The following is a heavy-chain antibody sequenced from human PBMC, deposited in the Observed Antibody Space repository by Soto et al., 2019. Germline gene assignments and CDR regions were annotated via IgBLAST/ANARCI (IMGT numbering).Heavy chain of an antibody. CDR3: AKDHTVVTRDAFDI. V-gene: IGHV3-23*01. J-gene: IGHJ3*02. Sequence: EVQILESGGGLVQPGGSLRLSCAASGFTFSSYAMYWVRQAPGKGLGWVSGISDSGTGTYYADSVKGRFTISRDNSKNTVYLQMKSLRAEDTAVYYCAKDHTVVTRDAFDIWGQGTMVNVSS. CDR1: GFTFSSYA. D-gene: IGHD3-22*01. CDR2: ISDSGTGT.